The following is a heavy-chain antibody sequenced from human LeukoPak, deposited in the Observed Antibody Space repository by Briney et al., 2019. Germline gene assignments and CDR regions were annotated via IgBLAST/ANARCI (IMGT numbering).Heavy chain of an antibody. J-gene: IGHJ4*02. Sequence: SVKVSCKASGGTFSSYAISWVRQAPGQGLEWMGGIIPIFGTANYAQKFQGRVTITADESTSTAYMELSSLTSEDTAVYYCARAPYSSSWRTIGGYWGQGTLVTVSS. CDR2: IIPIFGTA. CDR3: ARAPYSSSWRTIGGY. V-gene: IGHV1-69*01. CDR1: GGTFSSYA. D-gene: IGHD6-13*01.